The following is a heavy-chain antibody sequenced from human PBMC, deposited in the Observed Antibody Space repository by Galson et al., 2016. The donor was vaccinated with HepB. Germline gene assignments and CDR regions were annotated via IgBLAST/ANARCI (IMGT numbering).Heavy chain of an antibody. D-gene: IGHD3-10*01. V-gene: IGHV1-69*13. CDR3: ARGGYIVTVLQGVVMPRDASDI. Sequence: SVKVSCKASGGTLSNYAVSWVRQAPGQGPEWMGGIAPVIGTTNYAQRFQGRVTITADGSTNTAYMELSSLASEDTAVYYCARGGYIVTVLQGVVMPRDASDIWGQGTMVTVSS. J-gene: IGHJ3*02. CDR1: GGTLSNYA. CDR2: IAPVIGTT.